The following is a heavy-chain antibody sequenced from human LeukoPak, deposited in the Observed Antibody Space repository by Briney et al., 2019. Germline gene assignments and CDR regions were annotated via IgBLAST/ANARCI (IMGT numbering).Heavy chain of an antibody. Sequence: GGSLRLSCAASGFTFSSYGMHWVRQAPGKGLEWVAVISYDGSNKYYADSVRGRFTISRDNSKNTLYVQMNSLRDEDTALYYCAKDQRWESPHYLDSWGQGTLVTVSS. J-gene: IGHJ4*02. V-gene: IGHV3-30*18. D-gene: IGHD1-26*01. CDR2: ISYDGSNK. CDR1: GFTFSSYG. CDR3: AKDQRWESPHYLDS.